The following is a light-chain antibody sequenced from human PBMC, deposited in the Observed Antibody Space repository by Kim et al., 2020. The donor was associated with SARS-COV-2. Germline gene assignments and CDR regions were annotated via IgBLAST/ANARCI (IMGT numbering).Light chain of an antibody. Sequence: SVSPGQTASITCSGDKLGDKYPCWYQQKPGPSPVLVIYQDSKRPSGIPERFSGSNSGNTATLTISGTQAMDEADYYCQAWDSSTVVFGGGTQLTVL. CDR2: QDS. CDR1: KLGDKY. V-gene: IGLV3-1*01. CDR3: QAWDSSTVV. J-gene: IGLJ2*01.